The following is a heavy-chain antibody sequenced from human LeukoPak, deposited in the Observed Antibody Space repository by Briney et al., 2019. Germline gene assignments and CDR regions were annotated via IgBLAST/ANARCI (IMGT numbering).Heavy chain of an antibody. V-gene: IGHV4-39*07. CDR2: IYYSVST. D-gene: IGHD3-22*01. J-gene: IGHJ4*02. CDR1: RGSISSGSYY. Sequence: SETLSLTCTVSRGSISSGSYYWGWIRQPPGKGLEWIGSIYYSVSTYYNPSLKSRVTISVDTSKNQFSLKLSSVTAADTAVYYCARDRYPGYYDSSGYYYWGQGTLVTVSS. CDR3: ARDRYPGYYDSSGYYY.